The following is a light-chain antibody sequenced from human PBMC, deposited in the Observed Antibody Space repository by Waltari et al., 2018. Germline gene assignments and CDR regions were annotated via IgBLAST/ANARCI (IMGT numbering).Light chain of an antibody. J-gene: IGLJ2*01. Sequence: QSALTQPPSTSGSLGQSVTISCTGTSSDIGGLNYVSWYQQHPGKAPKLMIYEVNKRTSGVPDRFSASKSGNTASLTVSGLQAEDEADYYCSSYGGNNNLLFGGGTKLTVL. CDR2: EVN. CDR1: SSDIGGLNY. V-gene: IGLV2-8*01. CDR3: SSYGGNNNLL.